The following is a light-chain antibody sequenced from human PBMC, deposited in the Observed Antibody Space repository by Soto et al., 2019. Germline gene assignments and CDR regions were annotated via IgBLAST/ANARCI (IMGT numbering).Light chain of an antibody. V-gene: IGLV2-14*03. Sequence: ALTQPASVSDSPGQPITISCTGTSSDVGGSNFVSWYQQHPGKPPKLIIYDVANRPSGVSNRFSGSKSGSTASLIISRLQTEDEADYYCVSYTSSTTYVFGTGTKVTVL. CDR1: SSDVGGSNF. CDR3: VSYTSSTTYV. CDR2: DVA. J-gene: IGLJ1*01.